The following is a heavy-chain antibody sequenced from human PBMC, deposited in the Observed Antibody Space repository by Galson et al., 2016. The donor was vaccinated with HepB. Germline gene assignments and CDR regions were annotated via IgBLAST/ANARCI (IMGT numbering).Heavy chain of an antibody. Sequence: SETLSLTCNVAGGSLSSSYWTWIRQPAGKGLEWIGRIYTTAPTSYKPSLMGRVTMSVETSQNQRSLKLTSVIAADTPIYYCARGGRASFYSIHYHYGMDVWGKGTSVIVSS. V-gene: IGHV4-4*07. CDR3: ARGGRASFYSIHYHYGMDV. D-gene: IGHD2-2*02. CDR2: IYTTAPT. J-gene: IGHJ6*04. CDR1: GGSLSSSY.